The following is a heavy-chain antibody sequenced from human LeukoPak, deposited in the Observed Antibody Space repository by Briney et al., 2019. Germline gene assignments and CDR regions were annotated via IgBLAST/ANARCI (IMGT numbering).Heavy chain of an antibody. CDR3: ARDLGYGDSF. CDR1: GFTFNSYW. V-gene: IGHV3-74*01. D-gene: IGHD3-10*01. Sequence: GGSLRLSRAVSGFTFNSYWRHWVRQVPGKGLMWVSRINHDGSSTSYADSVKGRFTISSDNAKNTLYLQMNSLRAEDTAVYHCARDLGYGDSFWGQGTLVTVAS. J-gene: IGHJ4*02. CDR2: INHDGSST.